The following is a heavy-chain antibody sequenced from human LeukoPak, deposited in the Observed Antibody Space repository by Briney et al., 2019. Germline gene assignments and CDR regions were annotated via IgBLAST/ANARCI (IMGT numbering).Heavy chain of an antibody. CDR1: GGSISSSSYY. Sequence: PSETLSLTCTVSGGSISSSSYYWGWIRQPPGKGLEWIGSIYYSGSTYYNPSLKSRVTISVDTSKNQFSLRLSSVTAADTAVYYCARHLRAGLLWFGERYYYYMDVWGKGTRSPSP. V-gene: IGHV4-39*01. CDR3: ARHLRAGLLWFGERYYYYMDV. D-gene: IGHD3-10*01. J-gene: IGHJ6*03. CDR2: IYYSGST.